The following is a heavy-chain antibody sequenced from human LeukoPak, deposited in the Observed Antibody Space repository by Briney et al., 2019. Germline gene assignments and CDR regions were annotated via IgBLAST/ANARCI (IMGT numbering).Heavy chain of an antibody. CDR3: ARDFLFSATAMGYFDY. J-gene: IGHJ4*02. V-gene: IGHV4-38-2*02. CDR1: GYSISGGYY. CDR2: IYHSEST. Sequence: PSETLSLTCAVSGYSISGGYYWGWIRQPPGKGLEWIGSIYHSESTYYNPSPKSRVTISVDTSKNQFSLKLSSVTAADTAVYYCARDFLFSATAMGYFDYWGQGTLVTVSS. D-gene: IGHD5-18*01.